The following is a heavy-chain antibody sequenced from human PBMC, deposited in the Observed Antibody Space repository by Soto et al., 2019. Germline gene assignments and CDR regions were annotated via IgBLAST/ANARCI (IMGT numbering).Heavy chain of an antibody. J-gene: IGHJ1*01. CDR1: GFTFSSYS. Sequence: ESGGGLVKPGGSLTLSCAASGFTFSSYSMNWVRHAPGKGLEWVSSISSSSRHIYYADSVKGRFTISRDNAKNSLYLQMNSLRAEDTAMYFCARDPSDLWEPDQYFPHWGQGTLVAVSS. V-gene: IGHV3-21*01. CDR3: ARDPSDLWEPDQYFPH. CDR2: ISSSSRHI. D-gene: IGHD1-26*01.